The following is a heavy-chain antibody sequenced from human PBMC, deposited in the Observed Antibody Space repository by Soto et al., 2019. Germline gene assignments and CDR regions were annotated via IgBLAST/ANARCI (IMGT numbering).Heavy chain of an antibody. D-gene: IGHD3-10*01. CDR2: INDSGNI. V-gene: IGHV4-34*01. Sequence: QVPLQQWGAVLLKPSETLSLTCAVYGGSFSGYQWSWIRQTPGKGLEWIGEINDSGNINYNPSLKSRVTILLDTPKKQISLKLSSVTAADSAVYYCARGLMLWFGELSRRGGYYYYMDVWGKGTTVTVSS. J-gene: IGHJ6*03. CDR3: ARGLMLWFGELSRRGGYYYYMDV. CDR1: GGSFSGYQ.